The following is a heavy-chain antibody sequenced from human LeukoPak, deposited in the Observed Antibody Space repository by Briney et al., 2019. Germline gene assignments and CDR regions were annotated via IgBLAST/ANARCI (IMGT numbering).Heavy chain of an antibody. V-gene: IGHV3-53*01. CDR2: IYSGGST. Sequence: TGGSLGLSCAASGFTVSSNYMSWVRQAPGKGLEWVSVIYSGGSTYYADSVKGRFTISRDNSKNTLYLQMNSLRAEDTAVYYCARDGPYCSGGSCYLDYWGQGTLVTVSS. CDR1: GFTVSSNY. CDR3: ARDGPYCSGGSCYLDY. J-gene: IGHJ4*02. D-gene: IGHD2-15*01.